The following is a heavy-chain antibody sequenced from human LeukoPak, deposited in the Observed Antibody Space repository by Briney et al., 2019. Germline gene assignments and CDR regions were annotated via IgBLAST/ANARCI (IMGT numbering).Heavy chain of an antibody. Sequence: ASVKVSCKASGYTFTGYYMHWVRQAPGQGLEWMGWINPNSGGTNYAQKFQGRVTMTRDTSISTAYMELSRLRSDDTAAYYCARGLGPGYSYGYWERTVSGGWFDPWGQGTLVTVSS. CDR1: GYTFTGYY. D-gene: IGHD5-18*01. J-gene: IGHJ5*02. V-gene: IGHV1-2*02. CDR3: ARGLGPGYSYGYWERTVSGGWFDP. CDR2: INPNSGGT.